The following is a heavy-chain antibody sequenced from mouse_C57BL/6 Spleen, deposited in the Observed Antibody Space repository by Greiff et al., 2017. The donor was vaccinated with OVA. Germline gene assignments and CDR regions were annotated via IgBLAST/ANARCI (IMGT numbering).Heavy chain of an antibody. Sequence: VQLQQPGTELVKPGASVKLSCKASGYTFTSYWMHWVKQRPGQGLEWIGNINPSNGGTNYNEKFKSKATLTVDKSSSTAYMQLSSLTSEDSAVYYCARETTTVVAHWYFDVWGTGTTVTVSS. CDR2: INPSNGGT. J-gene: IGHJ1*03. D-gene: IGHD1-1*01. V-gene: IGHV1-53*01. CDR1: GYTFTSYW. CDR3: ARETTTVVAHWYFDV.